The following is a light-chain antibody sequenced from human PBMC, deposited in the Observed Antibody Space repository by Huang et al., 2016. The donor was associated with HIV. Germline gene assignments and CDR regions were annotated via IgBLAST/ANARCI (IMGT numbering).Light chain of an antibody. CDR3: QQRSNWPMYT. Sequence: EIVLTQSPATLSLSPGERAPLSCRASQSVSSYLAWYQQKPGQAPRLLIYDASNRATGIPARCSVSVSGTDFTLTISSLEPEDFAVYYCQQRSNWPMYTFGQGTKLEIK. V-gene: IGKV3-11*01. CDR1: QSVSSY. J-gene: IGKJ2*01. CDR2: DAS.